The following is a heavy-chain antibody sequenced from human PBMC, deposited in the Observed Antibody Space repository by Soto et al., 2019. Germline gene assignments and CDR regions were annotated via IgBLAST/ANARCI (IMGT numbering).Heavy chain of an antibody. Sequence: EVQLLESGGGLAQPGGSLRLSCAASAFTFSSYAMSWVSQAPGKGLEWVLAVSGSGDSTYYADSVKGRFTISRDNSKNTLYLQMNSLRAEDTAVYYCAKGRASDCPGCTQDYWGQGTLVTVSS. V-gene: IGHV3-23*01. CDR3: AKGRASDCPGCTQDY. D-gene: IGHD2-21*02. CDR1: AFTFSSYA. CDR2: VSGSGDST. J-gene: IGHJ4*02.